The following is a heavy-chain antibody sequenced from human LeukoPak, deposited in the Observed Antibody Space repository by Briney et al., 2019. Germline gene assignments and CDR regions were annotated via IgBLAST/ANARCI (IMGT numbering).Heavy chain of an antibody. D-gene: IGHD6-13*01. J-gene: IGHJ6*02. Sequence: GGSLRLSCAASGFTFSSYSMNWVRQAPGKGLEWVSSISSSSSYIYYADSVKGRFTISRDNAKNSLYLQMNSLRAEDTAVYYCARDLAYSSSWYGQYYYYGMDVWGQGTTVTVSS. V-gene: IGHV3-21*01. CDR2: ISSSSSYI. CDR3: ARDLAYSSSWYGQYYYYGMDV. CDR1: GFTFSSYS.